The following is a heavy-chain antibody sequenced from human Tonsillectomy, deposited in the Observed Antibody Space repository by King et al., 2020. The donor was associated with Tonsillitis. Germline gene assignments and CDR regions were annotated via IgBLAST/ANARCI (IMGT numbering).Heavy chain of an antibody. J-gene: IGHJ4*02. CDR1: GGSIRTYY. V-gene: IGHV4-59*01. Sequence: QLQKSGPGLVKPSETLSLTCTVSGGSIRTYYWGWIRQPPGKGLEWIGYFYFTGGTIYNPSLTSRVTISLDTSKNHFSLRRGSLTAADTAVYYCARSGSGSAVGDQWGQGTLVTVSS. D-gene: IGHD1-26*01. CDR2: FYFTGGT. CDR3: ARSGSGSAVGDQ.